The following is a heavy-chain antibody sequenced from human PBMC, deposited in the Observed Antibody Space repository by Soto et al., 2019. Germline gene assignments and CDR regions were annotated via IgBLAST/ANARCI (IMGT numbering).Heavy chain of an antibody. Sequence: QVQLVESGGGVVQPGRSLRLSCAASGFTFSSYGMHWVRQAPGKGLEWVAVISYDGSNKYYADSVKGRFTISRDNSKNTPYLQMTSLSAEDTAVYYCANASPAAPGGYWGQGTLVTVSS. J-gene: IGHJ4*02. D-gene: IGHD6-13*01. V-gene: IGHV3-30*18. CDR1: GFTFSSYG. CDR3: ANASPAAPGGY. CDR2: ISYDGSNK.